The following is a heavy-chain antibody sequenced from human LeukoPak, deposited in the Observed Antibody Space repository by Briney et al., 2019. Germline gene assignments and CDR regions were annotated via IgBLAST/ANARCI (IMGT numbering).Heavy chain of an antibody. CDR1: GGTFSSYA. J-gene: IGHJ5*02. CDR3: ARRRQLGKNWFDP. D-gene: IGHD6-6*01. V-gene: IGHV1-69*05. Sequence: EASVKVSCKASGGTFSSYAISWVRQAPGQGLEWMGGIIPIFGTANYAQKFQGRVTITTDESTSTAYMELSSLRSEDTAVYYCARRRQLGKNWFDPWGQGTLVTVSS. CDR2: IIPIFGTA.